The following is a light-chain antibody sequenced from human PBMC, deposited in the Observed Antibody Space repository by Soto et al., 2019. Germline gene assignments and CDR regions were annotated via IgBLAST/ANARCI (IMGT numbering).Light chain of an antibody. CDR3: QKYNNWHQT. CDR1: QSVIGN. CDR2: GAS. J-gene: IGKJ1*01. Sequence: EIVMTQSPATLSVSPGERATLSCRASQSVIGNLAWYQQKPGQAPRLLIYGASTRATGIPARFSGSGSGTEFTLTISSLQSEDFAVYYCQKYNNWHQTFGQGTKVEIK. V-gene: IGKV3-15*01.